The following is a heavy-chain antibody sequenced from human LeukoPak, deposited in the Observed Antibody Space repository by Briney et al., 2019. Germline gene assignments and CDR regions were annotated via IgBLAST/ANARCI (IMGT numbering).Heavy chain of an antibody. CDR3: ARAPLRFLEWLPQYYMDV. CDR1: GYSLSSGYY. J-gene: IGHJ6*03. Sequence: SETLSLTCTVSGYSLSSGYYWGWIRQPPGKGLEWIGSIYHSGSTYYNPSLKSGGTISVETSKNQFSLKLSSVPAADTAVYYCARAPLRFLEWLPQYYMDVWGKGTTVTVSS. CDR2: IYHSGST. V-gene: IGHV4-38-2*02. D-gene: IGHD3-3*01.